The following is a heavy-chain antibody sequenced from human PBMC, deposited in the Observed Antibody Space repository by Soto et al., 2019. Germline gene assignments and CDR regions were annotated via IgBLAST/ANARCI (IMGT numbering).Heavy chain of an antibody. J-gene: IGHJ5*02. D-gene: IGHD1-7*01. CDR1: GDTFTSHT. Sequence: VQLVQSGAEVKKPGSSVMVSCETSGDTFTSHTVNWLRQAPGQGLEWMGGIIPVFGSPNYAEKFQGRLTITADTSTNTAYMELRRLKSEDTAVYFCARDITGTNNWFDPWGQGTLVTVSS. V-gene: IGHV1-69*06. CDR2: IIPVFGSP. CDR3: ARDITGTNNWFDP.